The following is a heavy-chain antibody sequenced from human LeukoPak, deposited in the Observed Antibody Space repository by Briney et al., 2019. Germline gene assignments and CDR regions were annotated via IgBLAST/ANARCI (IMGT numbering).Heavy chain of an antibody. Sequence: GGSLRLSCAASGFTVSDNYMSWVRQAPGKGLEWVSVIYSDGSTYYADSVKGRFTISRDNSKNTVYLQMNSLRAEDTAVYYCARDPGYDYGYDYWGQGTLVTVSS. CDR2: IYSDGST. J-gene: IGHJ4*02. CDR1: GFTVSDNY. V-gene: IGHV3-66*01. D-gene: IGHD5-18*01. CDR3: ARDPGYDYGYDY.